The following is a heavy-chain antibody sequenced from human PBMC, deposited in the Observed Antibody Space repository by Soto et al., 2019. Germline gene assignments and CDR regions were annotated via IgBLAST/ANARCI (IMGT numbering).Heavy chain of an antibody. D-gene: IGHD3-22*01. V-gene: IGHV3-30*18. J-gene: IGHJ5*02. Sequence: GGSLRLSCAASGFTFSSYGMHWVRQAPGKGLEWVAVISYDGSNKYYADSVKGRFTISRDNSKNTLYLQMNSLRAEDTAVYYCAKNIRNYYDSSGLVTWGQGTLVTVSS. CDR2: ISYDGSNK. CDR3: AKNIRNYYDSSGLVT. CDR1: GFTFSSYG.